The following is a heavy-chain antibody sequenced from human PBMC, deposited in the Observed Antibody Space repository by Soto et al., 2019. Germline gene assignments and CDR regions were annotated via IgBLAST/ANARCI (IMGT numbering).Heavy chain of an antibody. CDR3: ARNCGGDCYPIYNWFDP. CDR1: GGTFSSYT. D-gene: IGHD2-21*02. Sequence: QVQLVQSGAEVKKPGSSVKVSCKASGGTFSSYTISWVRQAPGQGLEWMGRIIPILGIANYAQKFQGRVTITADQSTSTAYIALSRLRSEDTAVYYCARNCGGDCYPIYNWFDPWGQGTLVTVSS. V-gene: IGHV1-69*02. J-gene: IGHJ5*02. CDR2: IIPILGIA.